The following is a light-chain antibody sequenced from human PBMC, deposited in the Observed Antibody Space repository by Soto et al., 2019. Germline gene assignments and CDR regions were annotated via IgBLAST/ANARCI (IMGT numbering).Light chain of an antibody. Sequence: EIMLKQSPATLSLSPGERATLSCRASQSVSSYLAWYQQKPGQAPRLLIFATSRRATDIPDRFSGSGSGTDFTLAIRRLEPEDFAVYYCHQFGYSPRTFGQGTKVDIK. J-gene: IGKJ1*01. CDR2: ATS. V-gene: IGKV3-20*01. CDR3: HQFGYSPRT. CDR1: QSVSSY.